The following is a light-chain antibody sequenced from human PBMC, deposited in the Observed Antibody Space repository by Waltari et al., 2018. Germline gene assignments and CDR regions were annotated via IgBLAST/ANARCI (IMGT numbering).Light chain of an antibody. V-gene: IGLV2-23*01. Sequence: QSALTQPASVSGSPGQSITISCTGTSRDVGSYNLVSWYQQHPGKAPKLMIYEGSKRPLGVANRFSCSKSGNTASLTISGLQAEDEADYYCCSYAGSSTNWVFGGGTKLTVL. CDR2: EGS. J-gene: IGLJ3*02. CDR1: SRDVGSYNL. CDR3: CSYAGSSTNWV.